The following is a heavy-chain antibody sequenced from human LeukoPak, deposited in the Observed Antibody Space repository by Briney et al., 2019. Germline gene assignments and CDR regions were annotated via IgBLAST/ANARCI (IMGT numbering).Heavy chain of an antibody. V-gene: IGHV4-39*01. CDR3: ATLRIVGATYFDY. CDR1: GGSISSSSYY. D-gene: IGHD1-26*01. CDR2: IYYSGST. J-gene: IGHJ4*02. Sequence: SETLSLTCTVSGGSISSSSYYWGWIRQPPGKGLEWIGSIYYSGSTYYNPSLKSRVTISVDTSKNQFSLKRSSVTAADTAVYYCATLRIVGATYFDYWGQGTLVTVSS.